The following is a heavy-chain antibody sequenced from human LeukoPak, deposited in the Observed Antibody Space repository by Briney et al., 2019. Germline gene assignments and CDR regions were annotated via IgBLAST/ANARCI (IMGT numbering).Heavy chain of an antibody. CDR2: IYYSGST. V-gene: IGHV4-39*07. Sequence: SETLSLTCTVSGGSISSSSHYWGWIRQPPGKGLEWVGNIYYSGSTYYKSSLKSRVTISVDTSKNQFSLKLSSVTAADTAVYYCVREGWQWLVHAFDIWGQGTMVTGSS. CDR1: GGSISSSSHY. CDR3: VREGWQWLVHAFDI. D-gene: IGHD6-19*01. J-gene: IGHJ3*02.